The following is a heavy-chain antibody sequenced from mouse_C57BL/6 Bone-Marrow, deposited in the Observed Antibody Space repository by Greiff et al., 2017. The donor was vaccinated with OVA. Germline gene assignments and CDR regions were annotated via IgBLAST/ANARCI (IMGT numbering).Heavy chain of an antibody. Sequence: EVHLVESGGGLVQPGGSLKLSCAASGFTFSDYYMYWVRQTPEKRLEWVAYISNGGGSTYYPATVKGRFTISRYNAKNTLYLQMSRLKAENTAMYCGARHGGTTEYWGQGTLVTVSA. CDR2: ISNGGGST. V-gene: IGHV5-12*01. CDR1: GFTFSDYY. D-gene: IGHD2-14*01. CDR3: ARHGGTTEY. J-gene: IGHJ3*01.